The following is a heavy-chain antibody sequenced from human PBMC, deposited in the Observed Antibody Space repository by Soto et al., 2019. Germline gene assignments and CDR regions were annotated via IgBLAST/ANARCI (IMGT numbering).Heavy chain of an antibody. CDR1: GGSISSSSYY. J-gene: IGHJ5*02. V-gene: IGHV4-39*01. CDR2: IYYSGST. CDR3: ARLSRLLWFGETHNWFDP. Sequence: PLETLSLTCTVSGGSISSSSYYWGWIRQPPGKGLEWIGSIYYSGSTYYNPSLKSRVTISVDTSKNQFSLKLSSVTAADTAVYYCARLSRLLWFGETHNWFDPWGQGTLVTVSS. D-gene: IGHD3-10*01.